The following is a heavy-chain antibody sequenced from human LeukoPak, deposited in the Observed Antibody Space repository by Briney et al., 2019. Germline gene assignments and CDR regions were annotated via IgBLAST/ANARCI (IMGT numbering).Heavy chain of an antibody. J-gene: IGHJ6*02. V-gene: IGHV4-30-2*01. CDR3: ARGRHRVLEWLLIPYYYYGMDV. Sequence: SETLSLTCAVSGGSISSGGYSWSWIRQPPGKGLEWIGYIYHSGSTYYNPSLKSRVTISVDRSKNQFSLKLSSVTAADTAVYYCARGRHRVLEWLLIPYYYYGMDVWGQGTTVTVSS. CDR2: IYHSGST. D-gene: IGHD3-3*01. CDR1: GGSISSGGYS.